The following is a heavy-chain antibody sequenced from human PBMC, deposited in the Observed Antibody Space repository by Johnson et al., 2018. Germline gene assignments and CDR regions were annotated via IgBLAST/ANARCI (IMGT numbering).Heavy chain of an antibody. CDR3: VKGDQAAFDI. CDR1: GFSFSTYG. CDR2: ISYDGSNK. Sequence: QVQLVQSGGGVVQPGRSLRLSCAGSGFSFSTYGMHWVRQAPGKGLEWVSVISYDGSNKDYADSVKGRFAISRDNSKNTLFLQMNSLRPEDTAGYYCVKGDQAAFDIWGHGTTVTVSS. V-gene: IGHV3-30*18. J-gene: IGHJ3*02.